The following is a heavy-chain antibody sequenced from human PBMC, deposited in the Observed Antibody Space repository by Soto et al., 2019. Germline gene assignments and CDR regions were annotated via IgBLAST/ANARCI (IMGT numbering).Heavy chain of an antibody. Sequence: QVQLVESGGGVVQPGGSLRLSCAASGLTFSSSGMHWVRQAPGKGLEWVAVTSFDGSSGYYADSVRGRFTISRDNSNNTLYLQMNSLRAEDTAVYYCAKSPPAVAGYFDYWGQGTLVTVSS. J-gene: IGHJ4*02. D-gene: IGHD6-19*01. V-gene: IGHV3-30*18. CDR3: AKSPPAVAGYFDY. CDR1: GLTFSSSG. CDR2: TSFDGSSG.